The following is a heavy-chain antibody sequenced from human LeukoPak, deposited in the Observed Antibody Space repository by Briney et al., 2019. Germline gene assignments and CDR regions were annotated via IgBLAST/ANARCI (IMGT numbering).Heavy chain of an antibody. CDR2: IRYDGSNK. V-gene: IGHV3-30*02. CDR3: AKGLAYSGYVFDY. Sequence: PGGSLRLSCAASGFTFSSYGMHWVRQAPGKGLEWVAFIRYDGSNKYYADSVKGRFTISRDNSKNTLYLQMNSLRAEDTAVYYCAKGLAYSGYVFDYWGQGTLVTVSS. D-gene: IGHD5-12*01. CDR1: GFTFSSYG. J-gene: IGHJ4*02.